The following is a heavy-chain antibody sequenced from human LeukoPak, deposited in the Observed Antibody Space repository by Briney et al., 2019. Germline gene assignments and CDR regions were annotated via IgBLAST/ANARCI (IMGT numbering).Heavy chain of an antibody. CDR3: ARHGDYWGSWAYYFDY. V-gene: IGHV4-61*08. J-gene: IGHJ4*02. D-gene: IGHD3-10*01. CDR2: IYYSGST. CDR1: GGSISSGGYS. Sequence: SETLSLTCAVSGGSISSGGYSWSWIRQPPGKGLEWIGYIYYSGSTNYNPSLKSRVTISVDTSKNQFSLKLSSVTAADTAVYYCARHGDYWGSWAYYFDYWGQGTLVTVSS.